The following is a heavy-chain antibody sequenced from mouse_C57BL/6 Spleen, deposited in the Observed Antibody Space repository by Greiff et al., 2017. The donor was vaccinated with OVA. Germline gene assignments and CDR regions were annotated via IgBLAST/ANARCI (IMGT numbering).Heavy chain of an antibody. CDR3: ASYGNYDWYFDV. CDR1: GFTFSDYG. D-gene: IGHD2-1*01. V-gene: IGHV5-17*01. J-gene: IGHJ1*03. CDR2: ISSGSSTI. Sequence: DVMLVESGGGLVKPGGSLKLSCAASGFTFSDYGMHWVRQAPEKGLEWVAYISSGSSTIYYADTVKGRFTISRDNAKNTLFLQMTSLRSEDTAMYYCASYGNYDWYFDVWGTGTTVTVSS.